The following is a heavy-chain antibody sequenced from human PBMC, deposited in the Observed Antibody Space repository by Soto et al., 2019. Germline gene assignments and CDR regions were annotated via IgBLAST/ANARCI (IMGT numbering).Heavy chain of an antibody. J-gene: IGHJ4*02. CDR1: GGSISSSNW. CDR3: ARVYYYDSSGISFFDY. V-gene: IGHV4-4*02. CDR2: IYHSGST. D-gene: IGHD3-22*01. Sequence: PSETLSLTCAVSGGSISSSNWWSWVRQPPGKGLEWIGEIYHSGSTNYNPSLKSRVTISVDKSKNQFSLKLSSVTAADTAVYYCARVYYYDSSGISFFDYSGQGTLVTVSS.